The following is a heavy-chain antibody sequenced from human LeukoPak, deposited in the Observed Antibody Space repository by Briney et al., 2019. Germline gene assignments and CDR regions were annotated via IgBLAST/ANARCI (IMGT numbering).Heavy chain of an antibody. J-gene: IGHJ3*02. CDR3: ARGISGSYSHAFDI. Sequence: PSETLSLTCTVSGGSISSYYWSWIRQPPGKGLEWIGYIYYSGSTNYNPSLKSRVTISVDTSKNQFSLKLSSVTAADTAVYYCARGISGSYSHAFDIWGQGTMVTVSS. V-gene: IGHV4-59*01. D-gene: IGHD1-26*01. CDR2: IYYSGST. CDR1: GGSISSYY.